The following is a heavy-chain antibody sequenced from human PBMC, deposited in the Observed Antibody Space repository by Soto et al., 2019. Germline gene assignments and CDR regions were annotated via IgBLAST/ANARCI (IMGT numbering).Heavy chain of an antibody. D-gene: IGHD1-26*01. J-gene: IGHJ4*02. CDR1: GFSLSTYGMG. CDR2: IYWDDDQ. Sequence: QITGKESGLTLVKPTETLTLTCTFSGFSLSTYGMGVGWIRQPPGKALEWLALIYWDDDQRYSPTLRSRHTLTKDTSHNPVDLTMTAMHRWDKATYFPERLPRSVYNLPRLWEEFDSWGRGTPVTVS. V-gene: IGHV2-5*02. CDR3: ERLPRSVYNLPRLWEEFDS.